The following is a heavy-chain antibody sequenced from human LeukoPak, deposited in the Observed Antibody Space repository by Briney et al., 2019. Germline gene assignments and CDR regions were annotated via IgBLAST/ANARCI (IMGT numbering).Heavy chain of an antibody. Sequence: RSETLSLTCTVSGGSISSSSYYWGWIRQPPGKGLEWIGSIYYTGSTNYNPSLKSRVTISVDTSKNQFSLKLSSVTAADTAVYYCGRQQLANSDFDYWGQGTLVTVSS. CDR1: GGSISSSSYY. D-gene: IGHD6-13*01. CDR2: IYYTGST. CDR3: GRQQLANSDFDY. V-gene: IGHV4-39*07. J-gene: IGHJ4*02.